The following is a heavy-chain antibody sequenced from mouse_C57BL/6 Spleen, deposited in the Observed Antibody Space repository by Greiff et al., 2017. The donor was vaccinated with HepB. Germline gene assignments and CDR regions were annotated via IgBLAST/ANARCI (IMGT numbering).Heavy chain of an antibody. CDR2: INYDGSST. J-gene: IGHJ3*01. Sequence: EVHLVESEGGLVQPGSSMKLSCTASGFTFSDYYMAWVRQVPEKGLEWVANINYDGSSTYYLDSLKSRFIISRDNAKNILYLQMSSLKSEDTATYYCSTHNRSTWFAYWGQGTLVTVAA. CDR3: STHNRSTWFAY. V-gene: IGHV5-16*01. CDR1: GFTFSDYY. D-gene: IGHD1-1*01.